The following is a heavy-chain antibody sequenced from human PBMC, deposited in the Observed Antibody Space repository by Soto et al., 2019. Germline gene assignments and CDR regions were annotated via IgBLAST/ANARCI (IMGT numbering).Heavy chain of an antibody. CDR2: IWYDGSNK. J-gene: IGHJ6*02. V-gene: IGHV3-33*01. CDR1: GFTFSSYG. CDR3: AGCIAAAGIHYYYGMDV. Sequence: GGSLRLSCAASGFTFSSYGMHWVRQAPGKGLEWVAVIWYDGSNKYYADSVKGRFTISRDNSKNTLYLQMNSLRAEDTAVYYCAGCIAAAGIHYYYGMDVWGQGTTVTVSS. D-gene: IGHD6-13*01.